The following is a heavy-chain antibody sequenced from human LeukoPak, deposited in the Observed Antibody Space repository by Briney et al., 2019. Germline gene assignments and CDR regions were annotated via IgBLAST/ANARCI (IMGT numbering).Heavy chain of an antibody. CDR1: GGSISSYY. V-gene: IGHV4-59*01. Sequence: PSETLSLTGTVSGGSISSYYWSWIRQPPGKGLEWIGYIYYSGSTNYNPSLKSRVTISVDTSKNQFSLKLSSVTAADTAVYYCARGITGTTVDYWGQGTLVTVSS. CDR3: ARGITGTTVDY. D-gene: IGHD1-14*01. J-gene: IGHJ4*02. CDR2: IYYSGST.